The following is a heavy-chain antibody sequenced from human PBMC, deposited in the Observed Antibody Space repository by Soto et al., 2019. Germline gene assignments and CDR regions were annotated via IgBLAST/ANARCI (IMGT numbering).Heavy chain of an antibody. V-gene: IGHV4-59*12. J-gene: IGHJ5*02. Sequence: QVQLQESGPGLVKPSETLSLTCTVSGGSISGYYWTWIRQSQGKGLEWIGHIYYSGSTKYNPSLKSRLTMSVDRSKNQFALRLSAVTDADTAVYYCALTETTLYNWFDPWGQGTLVTVSS. CDR2: IYYSGST. CDR3: ALTETTLYNWFDP. CDR1: GGSISGYY. D-gene: IGHD4-4*01.